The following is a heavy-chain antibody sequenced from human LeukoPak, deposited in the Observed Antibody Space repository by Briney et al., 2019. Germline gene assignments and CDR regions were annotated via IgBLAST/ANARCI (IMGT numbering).Heavy chain of an antibody. CDR1: GFTFSSYS. D-gene: IGHD3-22*01. V-gene: IGHV3-74*01. J-gene: IGHJ4*02. CDR2: INGDGSTL. CDR3: VRDFGESSGYYFDY. Sequence: GGSLRLSCAASGFTFSSYSMNWVRQAPGKGLVWDSRINGDGSTLSYADSVKGRFTISRDNAKNTLYLQMNSLRAEDTAVYYCVRDFGESSGYYFDYWGQGTLVTVSS.